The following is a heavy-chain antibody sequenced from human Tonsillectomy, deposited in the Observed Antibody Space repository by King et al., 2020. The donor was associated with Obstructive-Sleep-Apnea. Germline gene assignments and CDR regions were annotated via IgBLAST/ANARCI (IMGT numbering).Heavy chain of an antibody. CDR2: MNPNGGNT. Sequence: QLVQSGAEVNKPGASVKVSCKASGYTFTSYDINWVRQATGQGLEWMGWMNPNGGNTGYAKKFQGRGTMTRNTSIRTAYMELSSLSSEDTAVYYCARGTRSWDHWGQGTLVTVSS. CDR3: ARGTRSWDH. V-gene: IGHV1-8*01. CDR1: GYTFTSYD. J-gene: IGHJ4*02. D-gene: IGHD3-10*01.